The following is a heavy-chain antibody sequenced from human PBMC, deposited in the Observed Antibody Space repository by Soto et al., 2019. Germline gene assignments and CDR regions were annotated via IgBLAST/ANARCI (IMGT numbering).Heavy chain of an antibody. CDR3: ARLSVAARGGFDY. CDR1: GGSISSGGYS. CDR2: IYHSGST. J-gene: IGHJ4*02. V-gene: IGHV4-30-2*01. Sequence: PSETLSLTCAVSGGSISSGGYSWSWIRQPPGKGLEWIGYIYHSGSTYYNPSLKSRVTISVDRSKNQFSLKLSSVTAADTAVYYCARLSVAARGGFDYWGQGTLVTVSS. D-gene: IGHD6-6*01.